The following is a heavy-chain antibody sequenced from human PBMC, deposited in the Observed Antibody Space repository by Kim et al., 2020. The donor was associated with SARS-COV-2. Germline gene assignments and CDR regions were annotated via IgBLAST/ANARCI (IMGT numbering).Heavy chain of an antibody. Sequence: SETLSLTCTVSGGSISGSYWSWIRQTPGKGLEWIGCIYHSGNTKYNPSLKSRITISVDTSKNQFSLKLSSVTAADVAVYYCARHSHFGAYFYYLGQGTL. CDR3: ARHSHFGAYFYY. CDR1: GGSISGSY. D-gene: IGHD3-10*01. CDR2: IYHSGNT. J-gene: IGHJ4*02. V-gene: IGHV4-59*08.